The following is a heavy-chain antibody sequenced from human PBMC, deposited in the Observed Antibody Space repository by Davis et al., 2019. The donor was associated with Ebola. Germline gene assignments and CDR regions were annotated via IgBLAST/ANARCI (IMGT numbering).Heavy chain of an antibody. Sequence: GGSLRLSCAASGFTFSSYEMNWVRQAPGKGLEWVSSISSSSSYIYYADSVKGRFTISRDNAKNSLYLQMNSLRAEDTAVYYCAREGGEVYSGSGTRYYYGMDVWGQGTTVTVSS. CDR1: GFTFSSYE. D-gene: IGHD3-10*01. V-gene: IGHV3-21*01. J-gene: IGHJ6*02. CDR3: AREGGEVYSGSGTRYYYGMDV. CDR2: ISSSSSYI.